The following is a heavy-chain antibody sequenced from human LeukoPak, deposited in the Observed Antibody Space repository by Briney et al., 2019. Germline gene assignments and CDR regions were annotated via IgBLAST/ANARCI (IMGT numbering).Heavy chain of an antibody. Sequence: GGSLRLSCAASGFTFSDYYMSWIRQAPGKGLEWVSYISSSGSTIYYADSVKGRFTISRDNAKNSLYLQMNSLRAEDTAVYYCARNGYSSGWYSYYYYYMDVWGKGTTVTVSS. D-gene: IGHD6-19*01. J-gene: IGHJ6*03. CDR3: ARNGYSSGWYSYYYYYMDV. CDR2: ISSSGSTI. CDR1: GFTFSDYY. V-gene: IGHV3-11*04.